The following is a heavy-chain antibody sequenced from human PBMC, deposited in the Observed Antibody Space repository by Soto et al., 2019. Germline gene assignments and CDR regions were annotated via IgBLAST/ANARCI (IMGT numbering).Heavy chain of an antibody. CDR2: MNPNSANT. CDR3: ARGNKITGYYGMDV. CDR1: WNTFTTYD. Sequence: ASGKGFCKAFWNTFTTYDIQWGRPALGQRPEWMGWMNPNSANTGYAQNFQGRVTMTRNTSISTAYMELRSLRSEDTAVYFCARGNKITGYYGMDVWGQGTTVTVSS. J-gene: IGHJ6*02. D-gene: IGHD1-20*01. V-gene: IGHV1-8*01.